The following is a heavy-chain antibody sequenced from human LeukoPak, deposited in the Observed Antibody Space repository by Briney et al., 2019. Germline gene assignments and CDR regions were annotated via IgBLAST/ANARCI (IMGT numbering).Heavy chain of an antibody. J-gene: IGHJ5*02. V-gene: IGHV4-59*01. CDR3: ARTLGEGYSYGYGWFDP. Sequence: SETLCLTCTVPGGSISSYYWSWIRQPPGKGLEWIGYIYYSGSTNYNPSLKSRVTISVDTSKNQFSLKLSSVTAADTAVYYCARTLGEGYSYGYGWFDPWGQGTLVTVSS. D-gene: IGHD5-18*01. CDR1: GGSISSYY. CDR2: IYYSGST.